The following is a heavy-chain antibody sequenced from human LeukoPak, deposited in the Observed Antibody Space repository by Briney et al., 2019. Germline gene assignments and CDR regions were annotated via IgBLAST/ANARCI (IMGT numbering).Heavy chain of an antibody. CDR1: GYTFTGYY. CDR2: INPNSGGI. D-gene: IGHD6-19*01. Sequence: ASVKVSCKASGYTFTGYYMHWVRQAPGQGLEWMGWINPNSGGIKYAQKFQGRFTMTRDTSISTAYMELSRLRSDDTAVFYCARDRAVAGTNLDAFDFWGQGTVVTVSS. CDR3: ARDRAVAGTNLDAFDF. J-gene: IGHJ3*01. V-gene: IGHV1-2*02.